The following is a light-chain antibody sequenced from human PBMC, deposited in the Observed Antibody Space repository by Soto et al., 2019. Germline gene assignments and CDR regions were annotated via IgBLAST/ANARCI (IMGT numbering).Light chain of an antibody. CDR1: ISDVGGYNY. V-gene: IGLV2-14*03. J-gene: IGLJ1*01. Sequence: QSVLTQPASVSGSPGQWITISCACTISDVGGYNYVSWYQQHPGKAHKLIIYDVSDRPSGVSNRFSGSRSGNKASLTISGLQAEDEAEYYSDSYTSSLFVFGTGNNVTVL. CDR2: DVS. CDR3: DSYTSSLFV.